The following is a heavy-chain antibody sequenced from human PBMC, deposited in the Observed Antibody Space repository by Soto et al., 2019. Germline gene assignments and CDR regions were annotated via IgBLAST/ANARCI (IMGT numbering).Heavy chain of an antibody. J-gene: IGHJ6*02. CDR1: GYTFTSYP. V-gene: IGHV1-69*13. CDR3: ARAWGGYSSSWRLYYYYGMDV. D-gene: IGHD6-13*01. Sequence: VKLSCKASGYTFTSYPISWVRQAPGQGLEWMGGIIPIFGTANYAQKFQGRVTITADESTSTAYMELSSLRSEDTAVYYCARAWGGYSSSWRLYYYYGMDVWGQGTTVTVSS. CDR2: IIPIFGTA.